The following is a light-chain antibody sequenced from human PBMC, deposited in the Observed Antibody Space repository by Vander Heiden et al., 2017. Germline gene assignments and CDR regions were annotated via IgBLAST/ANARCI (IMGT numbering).Light chain of an antibody. J-gene: IGKJ3*01. CDR1: QSISSY. CDR3: QQSYSTLFT. Sequence: DLQMTQSPSSLSASVGDRVTITRRASQSISSYLNWYQKKPGKAPKLLIYAASSLQSGVPSRLSGSGSGTDFTLTIRSLQPEDFATYYCQQSYSTLFTFGHGTKVDIK. CDR2: AAS. V-gene: IGKV1-39*01.